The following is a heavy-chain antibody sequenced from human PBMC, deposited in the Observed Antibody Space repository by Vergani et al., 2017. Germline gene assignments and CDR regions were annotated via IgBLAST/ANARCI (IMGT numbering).Heavy chain of an antibody. CDR2: INHSGST. CDR1: GGSFSGYY. CDR3: ARKVRDDFWSGYYNYYYYYMDV. D-gene: IGHD3-3*01. V-gene: IGHV4-34*01. Sequence: QVQLQQWGAGLLKPSETLSLTCAVYGGSFSGYYWSWIRQPPGKGLEWIGEINHSGSTNYNPSLKSRVTISVDTSKNQFSLKLSSVTAADTAVYYCARKVRDDFWSGYYNYYYYYMDVWGKGTTVTVSS. J-gene: IGHJ6*03.